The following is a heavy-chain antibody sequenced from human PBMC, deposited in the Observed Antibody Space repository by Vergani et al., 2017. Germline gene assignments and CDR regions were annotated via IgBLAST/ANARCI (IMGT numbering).Heavy chain of an antibody. D-gene: IGHD3-3*01. Sequence: VQLLESGGGLVQPGGSLRLSCAASGFTFSSYAMSWVRQVPGKGREWVSAIIGSGGSTYYADSVMGRFTISRDNSANTLYLQMNSLRAEDTAVYYCARDPYYDFWSTDYWGQGTLVTVSS. CDR2: IIGSGGST. J-gene: IGHJ4*02. CDR1: GFTFSSYA. CDR3: ARDPYYDFWSTDY. V-gene: IGHV3-23*01.